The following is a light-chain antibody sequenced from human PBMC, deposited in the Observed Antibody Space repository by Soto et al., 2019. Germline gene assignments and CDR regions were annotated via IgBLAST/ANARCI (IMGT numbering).Light chain of an antibody. CDR2: GAT. V-gene: IGKV3-20*01. J-gene: IGKJ3*01. CDR3: QQYDRSPIFT. Sequence: EIVLTQSPGTLSLSPGERATLSCRASQSVSSNYLAWYQQKPGQAPRLLIYGATSRATGIPDRFSGSVSGTDFTLTISRLEPEDFAVYYCQQYDRSPIFTFGPGTKVDIK. CDR1: QSVSSNY.